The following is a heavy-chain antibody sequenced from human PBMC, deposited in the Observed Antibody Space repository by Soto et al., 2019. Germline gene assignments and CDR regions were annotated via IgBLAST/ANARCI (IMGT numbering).Heavy chain of an antibody. CDR1: GFSFSTFG. CDR3: AKELGHSKPFDF. Sequence: PGGSVRLSCAASGFSFSTFGMDWVRLAPGRRLEWVSAISASGINTYYADSVKGRFTISRDNSKNTLFLQMNSLRAEDTAIYYCAKELGHSKPFDFWGQGPLVTVSS. CDR2: ISASGINT. V-gene: IGHV3-23*01. J-gene: IGHJ4*02. D-gene: IGHD4-4*01.